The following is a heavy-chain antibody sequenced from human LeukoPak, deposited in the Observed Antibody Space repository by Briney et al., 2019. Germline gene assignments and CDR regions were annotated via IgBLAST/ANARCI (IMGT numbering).Heavy chain of an antibody. V-gene: IGHV3-48*03. CDR2: ISSSGSTI. CDR3: ASSAAAEAMVY. J-gene: IGHJ4*02. D-gene: IGHD6-13*01. CDR1: GFTFSSYE. Sequence: GGSLRLSCAASGFTFSSYEMNWVRLAPGKGLEWVSYISSSGSTIYYADSVKGRFTISRDNAKNSLYLQMNSLRAEDTAVYYCASSAAAEAMVYWGQGTLVTVSS.